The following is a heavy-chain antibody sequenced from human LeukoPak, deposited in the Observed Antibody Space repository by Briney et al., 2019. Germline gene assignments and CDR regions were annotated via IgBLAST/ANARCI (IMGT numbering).Heavy chain of an antibody. D-gene: IGHD2-2*01. V-gene: IGHV4-34*01. J-gene: IGHJ4*02. Sequence: SETLSLTCAVYGGSFSGYYWSRIRQPPGKGLEWIGEINHSGSTNYNPSLKSRVTISVDTSKNQFSLKLSSVTAADTAVYYCARAGYCSSTSCLSAFDYWGQGTLVTVSS. CDR1: GGSFSGYY. CDR3: ARAGYCSSTSCLSAFDY. CDR2: INHSGST.